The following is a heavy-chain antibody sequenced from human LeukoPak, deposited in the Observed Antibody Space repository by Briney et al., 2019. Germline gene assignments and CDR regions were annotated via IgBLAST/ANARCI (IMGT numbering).Heavy chain of an antibody. D-gene: IGHD6-13*01. J-gene: IGHJ6*03. CDR1: GGSISRYY. V-gene: IGHV4-4*07. Sequence: SETLSLTCTVSGGSISRYYWSWIRQPAGKGLEWIGRIYTSGSTNYNPSLKSRVTMSVDTSKNQFSLKLSSVTAADTAVYYCARDHPAAVYYMDVWGKGTTVTVSS. CDR2: IYTSGST. CDR3: ARDHPAAVYYMDV.